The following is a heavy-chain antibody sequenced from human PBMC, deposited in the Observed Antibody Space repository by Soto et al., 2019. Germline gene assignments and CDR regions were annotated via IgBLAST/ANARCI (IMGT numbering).Heavy chain of an antibody. CDR3: ARDYSYGWGDWFDP. D-gene: IGHD5-18*01. V-gene: IGHV4-59*01. CDR2: IYYSGST. CDR1: GGSISSYY. Sequence: QVQLQESGPGLVKPSETLSLTCTVSGGSISSYYWSWIRQPPGKGLEWIGYIYYSGSTNYNPSLKSRVTISVDTSKNQFSLKLSSVTAADTAVYYCARDYSYGWGDWFDPWGQGTLVTVSS. J-gene: IGHJ5*02.